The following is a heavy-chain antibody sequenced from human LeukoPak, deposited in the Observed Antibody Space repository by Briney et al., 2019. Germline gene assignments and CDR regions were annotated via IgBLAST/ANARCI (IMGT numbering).Heavy chain of an antibody. CDR1: GFSFSDYD. V-gene: IGHV3-21*01. J-gene: IGHJ4*02. D-gene: IGHD6-13*01. CDR2: ITGGSTYI. CDR3: ARVIGQYSSSWPFDY. Sequence: GGSLRLSCSASGFSFSDYDMNWVRQAPGKGLEWVSSITGGSTYIYYADSLKGRFTISRDNAKNSLYLQMNSLRAEDTAVYYCARVIGQYSSSWPFDYWGQGTLVTVSS.